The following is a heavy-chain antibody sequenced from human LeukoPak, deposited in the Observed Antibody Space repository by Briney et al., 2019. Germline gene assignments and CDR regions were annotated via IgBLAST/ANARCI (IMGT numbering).Heavy chain of an antibody. CDR2: TSHDASNK. CDR3: ARASTWVPGEDSSGYFYPFAFDL. D-gene: IGHD3-22*01. CDR1: GFTFSNNF. V-gene: IGHV3-30-3*01. Sequence: QPGGSLRLSCTASGFTFSNNFMYWVRQAPGKGLEWVAVTSHDASNKNYADSVKGRFTISRDNSKNTLYLQMDSLRAEDTAVYYCARASTWVPGEDSSGYFYPFAFDLWGQGTRVTVSS. J-gene: IGHJ3*01.